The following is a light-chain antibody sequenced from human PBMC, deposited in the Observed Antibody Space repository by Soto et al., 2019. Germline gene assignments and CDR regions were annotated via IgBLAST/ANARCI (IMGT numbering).Light chain of an antibody. Sequence: EVVLTQSPATLSVSPVEGVTLSFRASQGIGDTLAWYQHKPGQTPRLLIYDTSARATGVPARFSGSGSGTDFTLTISRLEPEDFAVYYCQQYGSSLITCGQGTRREIK. J-gene: IGKJ5*01. CDR3: QQYGSSLIT. V-gene: IGKV3-20*01. CDR1: QGIGDT. CDR2: DTS.